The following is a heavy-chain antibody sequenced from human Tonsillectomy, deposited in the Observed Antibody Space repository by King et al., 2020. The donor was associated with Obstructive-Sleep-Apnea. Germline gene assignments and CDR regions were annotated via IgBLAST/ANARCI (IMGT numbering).Heavy chain of an antibody. Sequence: VQLQESGPGLVKPSQTLSLTCTVSGGSISSGGYYWSWIRQHPGKGREWIGYIYYSGSTYYNPSLKNRVTISVDTSKNQFSLKLSSVTAADTAVYYCARDYYGSGSYYNRRQTYGMDVWGQGTTVTVSS. J-gene: IGHJ6*02. V-gene: IGHV4-31*03. CDR2: IYYSGST. D-gene: IGHD3-10*01. CDR1: GGSISSGGYY. CDR3: ARDYYGSGSYYNRRQTYGMDV.